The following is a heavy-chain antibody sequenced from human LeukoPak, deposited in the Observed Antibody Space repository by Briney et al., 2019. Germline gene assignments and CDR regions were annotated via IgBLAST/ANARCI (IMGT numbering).Heavy chain of an antibody. CDR3: AREVIVVVVAATGNFDY. CDR1: GYTFTGYY. Sequence: ASVKVSCKASGYTFTGYYMHWVRQAPGQGLEWMGWINPNSGGTNYAQKFQGRVTMTRDTSISTAYMELSRLGSDDTAVYYCAREVIVVVVAATGNFDYWGQGTLVTVSS. D-gene: IGHD2-15*01. J-gene: IGHJ4*02. V-gene: IGHV1-2*02. CDR2: INPNSGGT.